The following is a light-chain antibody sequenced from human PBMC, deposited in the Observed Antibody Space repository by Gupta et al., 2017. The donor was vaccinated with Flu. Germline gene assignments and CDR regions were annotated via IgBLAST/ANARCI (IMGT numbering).Light chain of an antibody. V-gene: IGLV3-25*02. Sequence: SYELTQPPSVSVSPGQTARITCSGDALPKQYAHWYQQKPGQAPVVVIYKDIERPSGIPERFSGSSSGTTLTLTISGVEADDEADYYCQSVDSSGSYVFGTGTKVTVL. CDR3: QSVDSSGSYV. J-gene: IGLJ1*01. CDR2: KDI. CDR1: ALPKQY.